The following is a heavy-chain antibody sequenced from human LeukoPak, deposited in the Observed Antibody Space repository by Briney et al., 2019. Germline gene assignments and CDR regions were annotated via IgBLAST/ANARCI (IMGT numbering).Heavy chain of an antibody. V-gene: IGHV3-30-3*01. Sequence: PGGSLRLSCAASGFTFSSYAMHWVRQAPGKGLEWVAVISYDGSNKYYADSVKGRFTISRDNSKNTLYLQMNSLRAEDTAVYYCANPRGDWLLILWGQGTLVTVSS. CDR1: GFTFSSYA. D-gene: IGHD3-9*01. CDR2: ISYDGSNK. J-gene: IGHJ4*02. CDR3: ANPRGDWLLIL.